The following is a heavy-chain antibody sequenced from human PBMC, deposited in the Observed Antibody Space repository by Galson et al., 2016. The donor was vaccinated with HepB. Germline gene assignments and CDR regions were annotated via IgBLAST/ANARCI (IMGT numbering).Heavy chain of an antibody. J-gene: IGHJ6*01. CDR3: ARDIGIGHPNMDV. CDR2: IFDSGST. D-gene: IGHD1-26*01. CDR1: GGSVSSYF. Sequence: SETLSLTCTVSGGSVSSYFWSWIRQPPGKGLEWIGYIFDSGSTNYSPSLKSRLTISVDTSKNQFSLKLSSGTAADTAVYYCARDIGIGHPNMDVWGQGTRSPSLQ. V-gene: IGHV4-59*02.